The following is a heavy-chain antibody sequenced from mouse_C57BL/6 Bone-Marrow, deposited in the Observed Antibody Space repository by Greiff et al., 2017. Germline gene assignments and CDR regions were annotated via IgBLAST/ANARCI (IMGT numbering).Heavy chain of an antibody. CDR2: ISSGGSYT. D-gene: IGHD2-5*01. V-gene: IGHV5-6*02. CDR1: GFTFSSYG. CDR3: ARESKGDY. Sequence: DVKLVESGGDLVKPGGSLKLSCAASGFTFSSYGMSWVRQTPDKRLEWVATISSGGSYTYYPDSVKGRFTISRDNAKNTLYLQMSSLKSEDTAMYYCARESKGDYWGQGTTLTVSS. J-gene: IGHJ2*01.